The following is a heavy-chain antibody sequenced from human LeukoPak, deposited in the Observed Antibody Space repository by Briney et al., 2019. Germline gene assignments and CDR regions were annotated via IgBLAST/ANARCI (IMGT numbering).Heavy chain of an antibody. CDR1: GGSISSYY. D-gene: IGHD3-10*01. CDR3: ARRGGRGSSYWFDP. Sequence: SETLSLTCTVSGGSISSYYWTWIRQPPGKGLEWIGYVYDSGSTNYNPSLQSRVTISVDTSESQFSLKLTSVTAADTAVYYCARRGGRGSSYWFDPWGQGTLVTVSS. J-gene: IGHJ5*02. CDR2: VYDSGST. V-gene: IGHV4-59*08.